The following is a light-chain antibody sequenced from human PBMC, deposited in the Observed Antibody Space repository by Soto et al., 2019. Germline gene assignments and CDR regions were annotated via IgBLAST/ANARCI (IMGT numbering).Light chain of an antibody. CDR2: AAS. Sequence: DIQMTQSPSSLSASAGDSVTIPCRANQTISIYLNWYQQKPGKAPKLLIYAASSLQSGVPSRFSGSGSGTDFLLTISSLQFEDFATYYCQQTYNTPWTFGQGTKVEIE. J-gene: IGKJ1*01. CDR3: QQTYNTPWT. V-gene: IGKV1-39*01. CDR1: QTISIY.